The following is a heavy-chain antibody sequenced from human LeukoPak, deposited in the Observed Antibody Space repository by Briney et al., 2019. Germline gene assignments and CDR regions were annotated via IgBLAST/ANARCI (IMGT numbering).Heavy chain of an antibody. V-gene: IGHV4-39*01. Sequence: KSSETLSLTCTVSGGSISNRNYHWGWIRQPPGKGLEWIGEINHSGSTNYNPSLKSRVTISVDTSKNQFSLKLSSVTAADTAVYYCARHRGYSGFDYWGQGTLVTVSS. CDR1: GGSISNRNYH. J-gene: IGHJ4*02. CDR2: INHSGST. D-gene: IGHD5-12*01. CDR3: ARHRGYSGFDY.